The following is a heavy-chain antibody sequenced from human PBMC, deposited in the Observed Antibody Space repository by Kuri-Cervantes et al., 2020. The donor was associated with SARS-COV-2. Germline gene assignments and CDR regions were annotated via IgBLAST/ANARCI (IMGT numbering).Heavy chain of an antibody. D-gene: IGHD5/OR15-5a*01. Sequence: SQTLSLTCAISGDSVSSDSAAWNWIRQSPSRGLEWLGGTYYRSKWYNDYAPSVKTRISITPDTSKNQFSVQLNSVTPEDTAVYYCARAGWSNSAIKAFDIWGQGTKVTVSS. J-gene: IGHJ3*02. CDR3: ARAGWSNSAIKAFDI. V-gene: IGHV6-1*01. CDR2: TYYRSKWYN. CDR1: GDSVSSDSAA.